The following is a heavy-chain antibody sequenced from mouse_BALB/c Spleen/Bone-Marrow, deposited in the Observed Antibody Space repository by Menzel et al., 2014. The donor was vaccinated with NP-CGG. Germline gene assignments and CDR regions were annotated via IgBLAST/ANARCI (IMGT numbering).Heavy chain of an antibody. CDR2: INPGSGGT. D-gene: IGHD1-2*01. CDR1: GYAFTNYL. V-gene: IGHV1-54*01. Sequence: VQLQQSGAELVRPGTSVKVSCKASGYAFTNYLIEWVKQRPGQGLEWIGVINPGSGGTNYNEKFKGKATLTADKSSSSAYMQLSSLTSEDSAVYFFSRQVRRKYAMDYWGQGTSVTVS. J-gene: IGHJ4*01. CDR3: SRQVRRKYAMDY.